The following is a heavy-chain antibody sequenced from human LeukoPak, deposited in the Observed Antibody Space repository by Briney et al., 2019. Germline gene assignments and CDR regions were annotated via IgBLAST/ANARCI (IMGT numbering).Heavy chain of an antibody. CDR3: ASVGGYSDALDI. D-gene: IGHD3-16*01. CDR2: IYYSGST. Sequence: PSETLSLTCTVSGGSISSYYWSWIRQPPGKGLEWIGYIYYSGSTNYNPSLKSRVTISVDTSKNQFSLKLSSVTAADTAVYYCASVGGYSDALDIWGQGTMVTVSS. V-gene: IGHV4-59*08. J-gene: IGHJ3*02. CDR1: GGSISSYY.